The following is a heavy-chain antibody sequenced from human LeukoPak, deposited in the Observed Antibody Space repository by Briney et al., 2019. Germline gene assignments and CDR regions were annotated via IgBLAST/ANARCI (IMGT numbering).Heavy chain of an antibody. CDR2: INWHGGSA. D-gene: IGHD3-22*01. CDR1: GFTFDDYD. CDR3: ARDPPRYYYDSSPWVKFDY. V-gene: IGHV3-20*04. Sequence: PGGSLRLSCAASGFTFDDYDMSWVRQAPGKGLEWVANINWHGGSANYADSVKGRFTTSRDNAKNTLYLQMNSLRAEDTALYYCARDPPRYYYDSSPWVKFDYWGQGTLVTVSS. J-gene: IGHJ4*02.